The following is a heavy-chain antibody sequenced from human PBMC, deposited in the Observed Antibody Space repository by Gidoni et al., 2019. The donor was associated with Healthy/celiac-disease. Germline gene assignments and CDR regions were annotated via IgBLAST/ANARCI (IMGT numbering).Heavy chain of an antibody. J-gene: IGHJ4*02. CDR2: ISYDGSNK. Sequence: QVQLVESGGGVVQPGRSLSLSCAASGFTFSSYGMHWVRQAPGKGLEWVAVISYDGSNKYYADSVKGRFTISRDNSKNTLYLQMNSLRAEDTAVYYCAKDPYYYDSSGYFDYWGQGTLVTVSS. CDR1: GFTFSSYG. D-gene: IGHD3-22*01. CDR3: AKDPYYYDSSGYFDY. V-gene: IGHV3-30*18.